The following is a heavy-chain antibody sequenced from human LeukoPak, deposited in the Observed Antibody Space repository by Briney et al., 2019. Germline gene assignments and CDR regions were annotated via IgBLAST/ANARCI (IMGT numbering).Heavy chain of an antibody. CDR1: GGSFSGYY. Sequence: SETLSLTCAVYGGSFSGYYWSWIRQPPGKGLEWIGEINHSGSTNYNPSIKSRVTISVDTSKNQFSLNLTSVTAADTAVYYCARLYIRGYSRSTNYNWFDPWGQGTLVTVSS. V-gene: IGHV4-34*01. CDR2: INHSGST. J-gene: IGHJ5*02. D-gene: IGHD6-13*01. CDR3: ARLYIRGYSRSTNYNWFDP.